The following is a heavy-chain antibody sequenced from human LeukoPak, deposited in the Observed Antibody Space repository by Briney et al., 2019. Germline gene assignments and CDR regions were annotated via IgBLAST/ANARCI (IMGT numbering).Heavy chain of an antibody. CDR2: INPNSGGT. CDR1: GYTFTGYY. Sequence: GASVKVSCKASGYTFTGYYMHWVRQAPGQGLEWMGWINPNSGGTNYAQKFQGRVTMTRDTSISTDYMELSRVGSDDTAVYFCGSATSGFLSGYSSAIDFWGQGNLVTVSS. CDR3: GSATSGFLSGYSSAIDF. D-gene: IGHD3-3*01. J-gene: IGHJ4*03. V-gene: IGHV1-2*02.